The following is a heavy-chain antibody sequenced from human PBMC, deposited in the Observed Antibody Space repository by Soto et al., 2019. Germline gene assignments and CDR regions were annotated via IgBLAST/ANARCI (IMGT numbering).Heavy chain of an antibody. D-gene: IGHD3-22*01. V-gene: IGHV1-69*13. J-gene: IGHJ3*02. CDR2: IIPIFGTA. Sequence: SVKVSCKASGGTFSSYAISWVRQAPGQGLEWMGGIIPIFGTANYAQKFQGRVTITADESTSTAYMELSSLRSEDTAVYYCARESPYYDSSGYYAGALAIWGQGTMVTVSS. CDR3: ARESPYYDSSGYYAGALAI. CDR1: GGTFSSYA.